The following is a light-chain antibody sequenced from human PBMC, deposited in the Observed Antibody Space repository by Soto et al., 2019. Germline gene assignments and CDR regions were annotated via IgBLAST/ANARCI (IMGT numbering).Light chain of an antibody. CDR3: QQYNNWPGT. Sequence: EIVLTQSPGTLSVSPGERATLSCRASQSVSSKLAWYQQKPGQAPRLLFYGASTGATGIPARFSGSGSETXXXXXXSSLQSEDFAVYYCQQYNNWPGTFGQGTKVEIK. CDR1: QSVSSK. CDR2: GAS. J-gene: IGKJ1*01. V-gene: IGKV3-15*01.